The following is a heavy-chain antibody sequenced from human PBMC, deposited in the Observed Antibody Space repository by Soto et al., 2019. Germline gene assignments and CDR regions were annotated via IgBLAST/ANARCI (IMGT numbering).Heavy chain of an antibody. V-gene: IGHV3-21*01. CDR1: GFTFSSYS. J-gene: IGHJ4*02. D-gene: IGHD1-26*01. CDR3: ARDLNSGSYYFAEYYFDY. Sequence: PGGSLRLSCAASGFTFSSYSMNWVRQAPGKGLEWVSSISSSSSYIYYADSVKGRFTISRDNAKNSLYLQMNSLRAEDTAVYYCARDLNSGSYYFAEYYFDYWGQGT. CDR2: ISSSSSYI.